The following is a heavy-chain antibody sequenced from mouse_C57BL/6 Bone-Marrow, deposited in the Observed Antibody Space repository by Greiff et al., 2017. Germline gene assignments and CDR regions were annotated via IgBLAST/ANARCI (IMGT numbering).Heavy chain of an antibody. CDR2: ISDGGSYT. V-gene: IGHV5-4*01. CDR1: GFTFSSYA. J-gene: IGHJ1*03. Sequence: DVKLVESGGGLVKPGGSLKLSCAASGFTFSSYAMSWVRQTPEKRLEWVATISDGGSYTYYPDNVKGRFTISRDNAKNNLYLQMSHLKSEDTAMYYCARERNGDEWYFDVWGTGTTVTVSS. D-gene: IGHD4-1*02. CDR3: ARERNGDEWYFDV.